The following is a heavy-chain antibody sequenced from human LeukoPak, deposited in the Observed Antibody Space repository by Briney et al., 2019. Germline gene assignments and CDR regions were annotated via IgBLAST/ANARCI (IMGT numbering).Heavy chain of an antibody. CDR1: GGSISSGDYY. J-gene: IGHJ5*02. V-gene: IGHV4-30-4*01. D-gene: IGHD3-10*01. CDR2: IYYSGST. CDR3: ARDSRRDYYGSGSYYWFDP. Sequence: SETLSLTCTVSGGSISSGDYYWRWIRQPPGKGLGWIGYIYYSGSTYYNPSLKSRVTISVDTSKNQFSLKLSSVTAADTAVYYCARDSRRDYYGSGSYYWFDPWGQGTLVTVSS.